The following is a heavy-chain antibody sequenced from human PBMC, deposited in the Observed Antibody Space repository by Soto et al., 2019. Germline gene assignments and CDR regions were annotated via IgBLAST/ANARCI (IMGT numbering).Heavy chain of an antibody. CDR1: GGTFSSYT. J-gene: IGHJ4*01. V-gene: IGHV1-69*04. CDR2: IIPILGIT. D-gene: IGHD4-4*01. CDR3: SRDHPPPHSFPFDY. Sequence: ASVKVSCKASGGTFSSYTISWVRQAPGQGLEWMGRIIPILGITNYAQNFQGRVTITRDTSTSTVYMEVSSLRSEDTAVYYCSRDHPPPHSFPFDYWG.